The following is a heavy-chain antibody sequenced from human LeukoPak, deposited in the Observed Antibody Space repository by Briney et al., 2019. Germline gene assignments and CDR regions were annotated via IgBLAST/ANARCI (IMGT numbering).Heavy chain of an antibody. CDR1: GFTFSSYW. Sequence: GGSLRLSCAASGFTFSSYWMHWVRQAPGKGLVWVSRINSDGSSTAYADSVKGRFTISRDNAKNTLYLQMNSLRAEDTAVYFCARGSGWLYYFDYWGQGTLVTVSS. V-gene: IGHV3-74*01. D-gene: IGHD6-19*01. CDR3: ARGSGWLYYFDY. J-gene: IGHJ4*02. CDR2: INSDGSST.